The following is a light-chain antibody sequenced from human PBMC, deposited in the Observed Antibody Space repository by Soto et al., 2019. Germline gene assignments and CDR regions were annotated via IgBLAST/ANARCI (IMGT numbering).Light chain of an antibody. J-gene: IGLJ1*01. CDR2: RNT. CDR1: SPNIGSNA. V-gene: IGLV1-44*01. Sequence: VLTQPPSASGTPGQRVAISCSGTSPNIGSNAVNWYQQLPGTAPQPLIYRNTERPSGVPARFSGSKSGTSASLAISGLQAEDEANYFCAAWDDSLNGYAFGTGTKVTVL. CDR3: AAWDDSLNGYA.